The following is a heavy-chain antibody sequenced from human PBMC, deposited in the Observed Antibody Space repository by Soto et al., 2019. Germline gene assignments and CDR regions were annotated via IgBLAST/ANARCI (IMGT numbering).Heavy chain of an antibody. Sequence: GESLKISCAASGFTFSSYAMSWVRQAPGKGLEWVSAISGSGGSTYYADSVKGRFTISRDNSKNTLYLQMNSLRAEDTAVYYCAKDVAARQRNYYGMDVWGQGTTVTV. V-gene: IGHV3-23*01. CDR1: GFTFSSYA. CDR2: ISGSGGST. D-gene: IGHD6-6*01. CDR3: AKDVAARQRNYYGMDV. J-gene: IGHJ6*02.